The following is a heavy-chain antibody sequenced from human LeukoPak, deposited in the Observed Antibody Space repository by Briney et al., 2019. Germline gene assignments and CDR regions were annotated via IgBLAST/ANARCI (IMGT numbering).Heavy chain of an antibody. CDR2: ISYDGSNK. V-gene: IGHV3-30-3*01. Sequence: PGGSLRLSCAASGFTFSTYAMHWVRQAPGKGLEWVAVISYDGSNKFYADSVKGRFTISRDNSKNTLYLQLNSLRPEDTAVYYCARGGGHTTVTRYYFDYWGQGTLVTVSS. J-gene: IGHJ4*02. CDR3: ARGGGHTTVTRYYFDY. CDR1: GFTFSTYA. D-gene: IGHD4-17*01.